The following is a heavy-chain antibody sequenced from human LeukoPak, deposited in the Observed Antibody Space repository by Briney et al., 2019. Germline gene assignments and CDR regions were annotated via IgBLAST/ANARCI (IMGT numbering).Heavy chain of an antibody. V-gene: IGHV3-48*03. D-gene: IGHD2-15*01. CDR1: GFPFSSYE. CDR3: ARDGVYCSGGSCYSGDYYYGMDV. Sequence: GGSLRLSCPASGFPFSSYEMNWVRQAPGKGREWVSYISSSGSTIFYADSVKGRFTISRDNAKNSLYLQMNSLRAEDTAVYYCARDGVYCSGGSCYSGDYYYGMDVWGQGTTVTVSS. CDR2: ISSSGSTI. J-gene: IGHJ6*02.